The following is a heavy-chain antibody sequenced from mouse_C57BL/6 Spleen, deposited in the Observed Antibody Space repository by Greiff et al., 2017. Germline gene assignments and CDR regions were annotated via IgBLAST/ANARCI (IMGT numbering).Heavy chain of an antibody. D-gene: IGHD3-2*02. J-gene: IGHJ3*01. CDR2: IYPGNSDT. CDR3: TATAQATGFAY. V-gene: IGHV1-5*01. Sequence: EVQLQQSGTVLARPGASVKMSCKTSGYTFTIYWMHWVKQRPGQGLEWIGAIYPGNSDTSYNQKFKGKAKLTAVTSASTAYMELSRLTNEDSAVYYCTATAQATGFAYWGQGTLVTVSA. CDR1: GYTFTIYW.